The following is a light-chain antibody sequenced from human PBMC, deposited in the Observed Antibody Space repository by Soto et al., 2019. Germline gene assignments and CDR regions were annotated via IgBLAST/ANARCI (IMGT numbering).Light chain of an antibody. CDR1: QTVITY. J-gene: IGKJ5*01. CDR3: QQRSNWPLIT. V-gene: IGKV3-11*01. CDR2: DAT. Sequence: EFVLTQSPATLSLSPGERATLSCRASQTVITYLAWYQQKPGQAPRLLIFDATKRVTGIPARFSGSGSGTDFTLTISSLEPEDFAVYYCQQRSNWPLITFGQGTRLEIK.